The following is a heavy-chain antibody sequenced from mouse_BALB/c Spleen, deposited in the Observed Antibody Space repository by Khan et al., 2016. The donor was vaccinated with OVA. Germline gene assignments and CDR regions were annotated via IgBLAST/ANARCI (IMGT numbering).Heavy chain of an antibody. J-gene: IGHJ2*01. Sequence: VQLKESGPGLVKPSQSLSLTCTVTGYSITSDYAWNWIRQFPGNKLEWMGYISYIGSTIYNPSLKSRISISRDTSKNQFFLQLNSVTTEDTATYYCARSIMANWGQGTTLTVSS. CDR1: GYSITSDYA. CDR3: ARSIMAN. CDR2: ISYIGST. V-gene: IGHV3-2*02.